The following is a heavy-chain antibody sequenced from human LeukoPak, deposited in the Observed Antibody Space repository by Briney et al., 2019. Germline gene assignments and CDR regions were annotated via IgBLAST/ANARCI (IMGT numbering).Heavy chain of an antibody. Sequence: GASVKVSCKASGYTFTSYDINWVRQAPGQGLEWMGRIIPILGIANYAQKFPGRVTITADKSTSTAYMELSSLRSEDTAVYYCARDYDFWSGWYYFDYWGQGTLVTVSS. V-gene: IGHV1-69*04. CDR1: GYTFTSYD. CDR2: IIPILGIA. CDR3: ARDYDFWSGWYYFDY. J-gene: IGHJ4*02. D-gene: IGHD3-3*01.